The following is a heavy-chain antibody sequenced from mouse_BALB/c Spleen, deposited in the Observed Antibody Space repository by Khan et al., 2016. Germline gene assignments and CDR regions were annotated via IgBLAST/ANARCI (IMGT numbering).Heavy chain of an antibody. V-gene: IGHV3-2*02. CDR2: ISYSGST. J-gene: IGHJ4*01. CDR3: ARSDFYDRYAMDY. D-gene: IGHD2-3*01. Sequence: EVKLLESGPGLVKPSQSLSLTCTVTGYSITSDYAWNWIRQFPGNKLEWMGYISYSGSTSYNPSLKSRISITRDTSKNQFFLQLNSVTTEDTATYYCARSDFYDRYAMDYWGQGTSVTVSS. CDR1: GYSITSDYA.